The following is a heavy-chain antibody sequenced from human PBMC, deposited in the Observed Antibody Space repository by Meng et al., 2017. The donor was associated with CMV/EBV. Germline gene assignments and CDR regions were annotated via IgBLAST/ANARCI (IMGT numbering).Heavy chain of an antibody. CDR2: IIPILGTA. J-gene: IGHJ5*02. CDR3: ARDRYQLLVSVGRFNWFDP. V-gene: IGHV1-69*05. CDR1: GGTFSSYA. D-gene: IGHD2-2*01. Sequence: SVKVSCKASGGTFSSYAISWARQAPGQGLEWMGGIIPILGTANYAQKFQGRVTITTDESTSTAYMELSSLRSEDTAVYYCARDRYQLLVSVGRFNWFDPWGQGTLVTVSS.